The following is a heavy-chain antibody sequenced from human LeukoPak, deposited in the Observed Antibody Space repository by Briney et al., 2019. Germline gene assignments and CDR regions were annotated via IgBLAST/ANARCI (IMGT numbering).Heavy chain of an antibody. CDR1: GFTSSSNA. V-gene: IGHV3-23*01. J-gene: IGHJ5*02. D-gene: IGHD5-12*01. CDR3: VKRELYIVATT. CDR2: ISPGGSP. Sequence: GGSLRLSCAASGFTSSSNAMGWVRQAPGKGLEWVSAISPGGSPYYADSVKGRFTISIDNSKNTLYLQMNSLRAEDTAVYYCVKRELYIVATTWGQGTLVTVSS.